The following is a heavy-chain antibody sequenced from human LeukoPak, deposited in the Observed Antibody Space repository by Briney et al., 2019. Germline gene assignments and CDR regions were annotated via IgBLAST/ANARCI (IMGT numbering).Heavy chain of an antibody. V-gene: IGHV3-30*02. D-gene: IGHD3-22*01. CDR3: AKDLVGSGRGYYYPNFDY. Sequence: TGGSLRLSCAASGFTFSSYGMHWVRQAPGKGLEWVAFIRYDGSDKYYADSVKGRFTILRDNSKNTLSLQMNSLRAEDTAVYYCAKDLVGSGRGYYYPNFDYWGQGTLVTVSS. CDR2: IRYDGSDK. CDR1: GFTFSSYG. J-gene: IGHJ4*02.